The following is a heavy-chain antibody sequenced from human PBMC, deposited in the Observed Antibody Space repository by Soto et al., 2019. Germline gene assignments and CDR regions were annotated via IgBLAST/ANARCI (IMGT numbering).Heavy chain of an antibody. D-gene: IGHD6-19*01. CDR2: IGGGGGSP. V-gene: IGHV3-23*01. J-gene: IGHJ4*02. CDR1: GFTFSNYA. Sequence: GSLRLSCAASGFTFSNYAMGWVRQPPWKGLEWVSTIGGGGGSPYYADSVKGRFTTFRDNSKNTLYLQMNSLRAEDTAVYYCAKSAEAVAGTVYDYWGQGTLVTVSA. CDR3: AKSAEAVAGTVYDY.